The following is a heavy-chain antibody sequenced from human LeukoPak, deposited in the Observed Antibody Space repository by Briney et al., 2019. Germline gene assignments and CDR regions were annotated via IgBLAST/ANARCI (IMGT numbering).Heavy chain of an antibody. CDR2: INPSGGST. V-gene: IGHV1-46*01. D-gene: IGHD6-13*01. Sequence: GSSVKVSCKASGGTFSSYAISWVRQAPGQGLEWMGIINPSGGSTSYAQKFQGRVTMTRDTSTSTVYMELSSLRSEDTAVYYCARGWYSSTSNWFDPWGQGTLVTVSS. J-gene: IGHJ5*02. CDR3: ARGWYSSTSNWFDP. CDR1: GGTFSSYA.